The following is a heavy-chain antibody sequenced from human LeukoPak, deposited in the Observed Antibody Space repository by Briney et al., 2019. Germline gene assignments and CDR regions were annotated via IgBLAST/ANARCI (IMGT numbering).Heavy chain of an antibody. Sequence: SETLSLTCAVSGGSISSSNWWSWVRQPPGKGLEWVGEIHHSGSTNYNPSLKSRVTISVDKSKNQFSLKLSSVTAADTAVYYCAREIRNCSGGSCYSRGYDYWGQGTLVTVSS. CDR3: AREIRNCSGGSCYSRGYDY. D-gene: IGHD2-15*01. J-gene: IGHJ4*02. V-gene: IGHV4-4*02. CDR1: GGSISSSNW. CDR2: IHHSGST.